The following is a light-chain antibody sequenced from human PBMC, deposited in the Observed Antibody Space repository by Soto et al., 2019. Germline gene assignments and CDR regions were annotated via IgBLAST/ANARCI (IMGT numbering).Light chain of an antibody. Sequence: EIVMTQSPATLSVSPGERATLSCRASQSVSSNLAWYQQKPGQAPRLLIYGASTRATGVPARFSGSGSGTEFTLTISSLQSEDFAFYYCQHYNNLPRTFGQGTEVEI. V-gene: IGKV3-15*01. CDR1: QSVSSN. CDR3: QHYNNLPRT. J-gene: IGKJ1*01. CDR2: GAS.